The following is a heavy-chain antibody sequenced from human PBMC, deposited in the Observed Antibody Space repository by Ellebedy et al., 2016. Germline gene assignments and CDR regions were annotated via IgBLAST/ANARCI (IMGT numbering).Heavy chain of an antibody. CDR1: GFTVSSNY. CDR3: ARPTLAGEIYDS. D-gene: IGHD6-19*01. CDR2: IYAGGST. Sequence: GESLKISCAASGFTVSSNYLSWVRQAPGKGLEWVSVIYAGGSTFYADSVKGRFTISRDNSKNTLYLQMNRLRAEDTAVYYCARPTLAGEIYDSWGQGTLVTVSS. J-gene: IGHJ5*02. V-gene: IGHV3-66*01.